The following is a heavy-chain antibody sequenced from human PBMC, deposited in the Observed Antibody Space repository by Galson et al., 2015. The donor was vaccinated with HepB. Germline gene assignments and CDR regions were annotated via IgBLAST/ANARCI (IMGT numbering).Heavy chain of an antibody. Sequence: SVKVSCKVSGYTLTELSMHWVRQAPGKGLEWMGGFDPEDGETIYAQKFQGRVTMTEDTSTDTAYMELSSLRSEDTAVYCCATDQRGWGAVAVSLGYGMDVWGQGTTVTVSS. CDR2: FDPEDGET. CDR1: GYTLTELS. D-gene: IGHD6-19*01. J-gene: IGHJ6*02. CDR3: ATDQRGWGAVAVSLGYGMDV. V-gene: IGHV1-24*01.